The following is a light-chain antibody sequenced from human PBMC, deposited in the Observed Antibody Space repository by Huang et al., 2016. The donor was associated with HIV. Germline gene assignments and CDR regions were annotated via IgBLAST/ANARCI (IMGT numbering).Light chain of an antibody. V-gene: IGKV3-11*01. CDR1: QSVGRF. Sequence: EIVLTQSPATLSLSPGERATLSCRASQSVGRFLAWYQQKPGQAPRLLIYGASNRATGSPAKFSAGGSGTDFTLTISSLEPEDFAVYYCQQRDNWTFGHGTKVEIK. J-gene: IGKJ1*01. CDR3: QQRDNWT. CDR2: GAS.